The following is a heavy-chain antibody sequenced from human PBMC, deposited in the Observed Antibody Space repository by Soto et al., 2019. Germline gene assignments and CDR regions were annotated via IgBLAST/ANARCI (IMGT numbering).Heavy chain of an antibody. D-gene: IGHD4-17*01. Sequence: EVQLLESGGGLVQPGGSLRLSCAASGFTFSSYAMNWVRQAPGKGLEWVSVIRGRGGSTYYADAVKGRFTISRDNSKNTLYLQMNSLRAEDTAVYYCAKRTVGWYFDLWGRGTLVTVSS. V-gene: IGHV3-23*01. CDR1: GFTFSSYA. CDR3: AKRTVGWYFDL. J-gene: IGHJ2*01. CDR2: IRGRGGST.